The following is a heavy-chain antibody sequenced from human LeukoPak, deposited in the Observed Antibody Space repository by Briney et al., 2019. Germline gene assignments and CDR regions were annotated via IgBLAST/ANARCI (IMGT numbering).Heavy chain of an antibody. V-gene: IGHV3-7*04. D-gene: IGHD2-21*01. CDR2: TNQDGGEK. J-gene: IGHJ4*02. Sequence: PGGSLRLSCAGSGFTFSTYWMSWVRQAPGKGLEWVANTNQDGGEKHYVDSVKGRFTISRDNAKDSLDLQLNSLRGEDTAVYYCARMYCGGGKCYLSYFDYWGQGTVVTVSS. CDR3: ARMYCGGGKCYLSYFDY. CDR1: GFTFSTYW.